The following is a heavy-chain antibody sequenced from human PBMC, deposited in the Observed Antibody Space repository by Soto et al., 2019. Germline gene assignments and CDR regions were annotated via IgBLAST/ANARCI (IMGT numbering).Heavy chain of an antibody. V-gene: IGHV3-23*01. Sequence: PGGSLRLSCAASGFTFSNYAMGWVRQAPGKGLEWVSAISNSGGSTFYGDSVKGRFTMSRDNSKNTLYLQMNSLRAEDTAVYYCATIARYGSGSYPPLDSWGQGTLVTVSS. CDR3: ATIARYGSGSYPPLDS. CDR2: ISNSGGST. CDR1: GFTFSNYA. D-gene: IGHD3-10*01. J-gene: IGHJ4*02.